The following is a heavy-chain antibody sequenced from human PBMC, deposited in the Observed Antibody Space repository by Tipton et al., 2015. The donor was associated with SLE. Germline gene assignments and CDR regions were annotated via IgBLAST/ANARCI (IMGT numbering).Heavy chain of an antibody. CDR2: ISWDGGGM. D-gene: IGHD1-20*01. CDR3: ARGRGLAYNYYCFDS. V-gene: IGHV3-69-1*02. CDR1: GFTFSDAW. Sequence: SLRLSCAASGFTFSDAWMTWVRQAPGKGLEWVSGISWDGGGMDYVDSVKGRFTISRDSAKNSLYLQMNSLRAEDTAVYYCARGRGLAYNYYCFDSWGQGTPVTVSS. J-gene: IGHJ4*02.